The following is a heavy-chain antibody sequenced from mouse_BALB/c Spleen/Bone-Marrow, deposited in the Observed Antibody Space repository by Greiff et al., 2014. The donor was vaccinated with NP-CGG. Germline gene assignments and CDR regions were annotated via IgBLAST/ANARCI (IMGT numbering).Heavy chain of an antibody. CDR1: GYAFTNYL. CDR2: INPGSGGT. J-gene: IGHJ4*01. V-gene: IGHV1-54*01. Sequence: QVQLQQSGAGLVRPGTSVKVSCKASGYAFTNYLIEWVKQRPGQGLEWIGVINPGSGGTNYNEKFKGKATLTADKSSSTAYMQLSSLTSDDSAVYFCARWGYAMDYWGQGTSVTVSS. CDR3: ARWGYAMDY.